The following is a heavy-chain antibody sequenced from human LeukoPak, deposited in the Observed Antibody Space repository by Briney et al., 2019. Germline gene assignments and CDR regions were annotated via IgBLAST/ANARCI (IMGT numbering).Heavy chain of an antibody. J-gene: IGHJ4*02. CDR1: GGTFSSYA. V-gene: IGHV1-69*13. CDR3: ARVDSSGWYSHFDY. Sequence: SVKVSCNASGGTFSSYAISWVRQAPGQGLEWMGGIIPIFGTANYAQKFQGRVTITADESTSTAYMELSSLRSEDTAVYYCARVDSSGWYSHFDYWGQGTLVSVSS. D-gene: IGHD6-19*01. CDR2: IIPIFGTA.